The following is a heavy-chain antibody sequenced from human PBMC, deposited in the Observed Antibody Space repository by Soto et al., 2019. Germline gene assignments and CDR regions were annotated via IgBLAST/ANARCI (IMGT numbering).Heavy chain of an antibody. CDR3: ARAPSGYCSGGSCPPMNFDY. V-gene: IGHV3-21*01. CDR1: GFTFSSYS. J-gene: IGHJ4*02. Sequence: GGSLRLSCAASGFTFSSYSMNWVRQAPGKGLEWVSSISSSSSDIYYADSVKGRFTISRDNAKNSLYLQMNSLRAEDKAVYYCARAPSGYCSGGSCPPMNFDYWGQGTLVTVSS. CDR2: ISSSSSDI. D-gene: IGHD2-15*01.